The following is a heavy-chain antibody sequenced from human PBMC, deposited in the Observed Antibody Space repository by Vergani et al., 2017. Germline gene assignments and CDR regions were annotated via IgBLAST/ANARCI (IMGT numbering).Heavy chain of an antibody. V-gene: IGHV3-23*01. J-gene: IGHJ4*02. CDR1: GFTFSSYA. CDR2: ISGSGGST. CDR3: AKTAYYYDSSGYSVDY. D-gene: IGHD3-22*01. Sequence: EVQLLESGGGLVQPGGSLRLSCAASGFTFSSYAMSWVRQAPGKGLEWVSAISGSGGSTYYADSVKGRFTISRDNSKNTLYLQMNSLRAEYTAVYYCAKTAYYYDSSGYSVDYWGQGTLVTVSS.